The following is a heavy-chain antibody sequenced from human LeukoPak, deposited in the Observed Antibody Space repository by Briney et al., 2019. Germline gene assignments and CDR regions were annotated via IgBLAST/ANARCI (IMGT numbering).Heavy chain of an antibody. D-gene: IGHD6-25*01. CDR3: ARHVSPYSSAHLGY. CDR1: GGSISSGSYY. J-gene: IGHJ4*02. CDR2: IYTSGST. V-gene: IGHV4-61*02. Sequence: PSETLSLTCTVSGGSISSGSYYWSWSRQPAGKGLEWSGRIYTSGSTNYNPSLKSRVTISVDTSKNQFSLKLSSVTAADTAVYYCARHVSPYSSAHLGYWGQGTLVTVSS.